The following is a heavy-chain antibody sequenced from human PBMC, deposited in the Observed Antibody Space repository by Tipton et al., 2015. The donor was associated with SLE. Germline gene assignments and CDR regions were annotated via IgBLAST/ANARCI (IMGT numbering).Heavy chain of an antibody. D-gene: IGHD1-26*01. Sequence: SLRLSCAASGFTFSSYGMHWVRQAPGKGLEWVAVISYDGSNKYYADSVKGRFTISRDNSKNTLYLQMYSLRPDDTAVYYCAKDISYSGTKGGVDYWGQGTLVTVSS. CDR1: GFTFSSYG. J-gene: IGHJ4*02. V-gene: IGHV3-30*18. CDR3: AKDISYSGTKGGVDY. CDR2: ISYDGSNK.